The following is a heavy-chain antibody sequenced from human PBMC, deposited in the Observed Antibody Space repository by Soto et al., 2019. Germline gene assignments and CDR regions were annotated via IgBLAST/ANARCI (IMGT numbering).Heavy chain of an antibody. V-gene: IGHV3-74*01. D-gene: IGHD1-1*01. J-gene: IGHJ4*02. CDR1: GLTFRSYW. CDR3: AREIVTTGEYYFDS. CDR2: INRDGSST. Sequence: PGGSLRLSCAASGLTFRSYWMHWVRQAPGKGLVWVSRINRDGSSTSYADSVKGRVTISRDTAKNTLYLQMNSLRAEDTAVYYCAREIVTTGEYYFDSWGLGTPVTVSS.